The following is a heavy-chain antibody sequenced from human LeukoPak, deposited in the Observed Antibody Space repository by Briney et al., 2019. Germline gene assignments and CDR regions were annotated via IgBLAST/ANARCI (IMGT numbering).Heavy chain of an antibody. Sequence: GGSLRLSCAASGFTFSSYSMNWVRQAPGKGLEWVSSISSSSSYIYYADSVKGRFTISRDNTKNSLYLQMNSLRAEDTAVYYCASISLRYFDWFDYWGQGTLVTVSS. V-gene: IGHV3-21*01. J-gene: IGHJ4*02. CDR2: ISSSSSYI. CDR1: GFTFSSYS. CDR3: ASISLRYFDWFDY. D-gene: IGHD3-9*01.